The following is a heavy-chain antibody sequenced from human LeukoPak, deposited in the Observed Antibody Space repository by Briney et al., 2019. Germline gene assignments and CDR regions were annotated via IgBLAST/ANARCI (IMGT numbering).Heavy chain of an antibody. CDR2: IYSGGST. J-gene: IGHJ5*02. Sequence: GGSLRLSCAASGFTVSSNYMSWVRQAPGKGLEWVSVIYSGGSTYYADSVKGRFTISRHNSKNTLYLQMNSLRAEDTAVYYCAREIREQWPGAPGWFDPWGQGTLVTVSS. CDR3: AREIREQWPGAPGWFDP. CDR1: GFTVSSNY. D-gene: IGHD6-19*01. V-gene: IGHV3-53*04.